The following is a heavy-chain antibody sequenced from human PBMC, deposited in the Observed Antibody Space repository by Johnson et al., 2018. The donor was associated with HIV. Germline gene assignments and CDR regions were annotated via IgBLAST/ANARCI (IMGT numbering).Heavy chain of an antibody. CDR3: GKDGGYSSSYAFDI. V-gene: IGHV3-20*04. CDR2: INWDGGST. Sequence: VQLVESGGGVVRPGGSLRLSCAASGFNFDDYGMSWVRQAPGKGLEWVSGINWDGGSTYYADSVKGRFTISRDNSKNSLYLQMNSLRTEDTALYYCGKDGGYSSSYAFDIWGQGTMVTVSS. CDR1: GFNFDDYG. D-gene: IGHD6-13*01. J-gene: IGHJ3*02.